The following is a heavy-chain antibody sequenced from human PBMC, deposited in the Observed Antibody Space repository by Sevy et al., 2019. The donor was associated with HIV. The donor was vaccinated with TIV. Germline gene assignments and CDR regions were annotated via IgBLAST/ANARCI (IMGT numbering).Heavy chain of an antibody. J-gene: IGHJ4*02. Sequence: GGSLRLSCAASGFTLSNHVMQWVRQAPGKGLEWVALISNDGSNKYYADSVKGRFTISRDNSKNTLYLQMNSLRGEDTAVYYCARAYYFDYWGQGTLVTVS. CDR3: ARAYYFDY. CDR1: GFTLSNHV. CDR2: ISNDGSNK. V-gene: IGHV3-30-3*01.